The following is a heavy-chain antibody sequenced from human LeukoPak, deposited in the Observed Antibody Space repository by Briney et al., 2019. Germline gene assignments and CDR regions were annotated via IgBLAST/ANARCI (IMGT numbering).Heavy chain of an antibody. CDR2: IYYSGST. CDR1: GGSISSYY. V-gene: IGHV4-59*12. D-gene: IGHD3-22*01. Sequence: SETLSLTCTVSGGSISSYYWSWIRQPPGKGLEWVGQIYYSGSTYYNPSLKSRVTISVDTSKNQFSLKLSSVTAADTAVYYCARDLFYDSSGYASDYWGQGTLVTVSS. J-gene: IGHJ4*02. CDR3: ARDLFYDSSGYASDY.